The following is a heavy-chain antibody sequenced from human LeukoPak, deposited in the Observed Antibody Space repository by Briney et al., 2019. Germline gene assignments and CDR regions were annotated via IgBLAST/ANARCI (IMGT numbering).Heavy chain of an antibody. CDR2: IYSGGST. V-gene: IGHV3-53*01. CDR1: GFTVSSNY. CDR3: ARESRGVVADPGFDY. D-gene: IGHD3-10*01. J-gene: IGHJ4*02. Sequence: GGSLRLSCAASGFTVSSNYMSWVRQAPGKGLEWVSVIYSGGSTYYADSVKGRFTISRDNSKNTLYLQMNSLRAEDTAVYYCARESRGVVADPGFDYWGQGTLVTVSS.